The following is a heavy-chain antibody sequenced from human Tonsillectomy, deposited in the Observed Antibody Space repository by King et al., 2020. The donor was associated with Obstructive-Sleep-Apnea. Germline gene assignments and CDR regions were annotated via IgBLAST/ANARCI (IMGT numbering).Heavy chain of an antibody. CDR1: GVTFSSYA. Sequence: VQLVESGGGLVQPGGSLRLSCAASGVTFSSYAMSWVRQAPGKGLDWVSAIIGCGGSPHDADSVKGRLTISKDNSKNMLYLQMNSLGAEDTAVYYCAKDRVGATPGFDYWGQGTLVTVSS. V-gene: IGHV3-23*04. CDR2: IIGCGGSP. J-gene: IGHJ4*02. CDR3: AKDRVGATPGFDY. D-gene: IGHD1-26*01.